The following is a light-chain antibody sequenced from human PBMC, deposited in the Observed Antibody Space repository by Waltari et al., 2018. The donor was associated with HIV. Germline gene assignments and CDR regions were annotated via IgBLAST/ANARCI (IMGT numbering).Light chain of an antibody. CDR3: SSYAGSFWV. J-gene: IGLJ3*02. Sequence: QSALTQPASVSGSRGQSITISCTGTSSDVGKYNLVSWYQQHPGKAPKLIIYEVSNRPSGVSNRFSGSKSGNTASLTISGLQAEDEADYYCSSYAGSFWVFGGGTKLTVL. CDR2: EVS. V-gene: IGLV2-14*02. CDR1: SSDVGKYNL.